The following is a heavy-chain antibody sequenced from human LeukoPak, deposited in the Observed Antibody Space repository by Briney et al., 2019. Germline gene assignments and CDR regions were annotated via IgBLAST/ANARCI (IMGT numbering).Heavy chain of an antibody. V-gene: IGHV3-7*01. Sequence: GGSLRLSCAASGFTFSNYWMSWVRQAPGKGLEWVANINQDGNENFYVDSVKGRFTISRDNAKNSVYLQMNSLRAEDTAVYCCAKASIVGANGVFDYWGQGTLVTVSS. CDR2: INQDGNEN. CDR3: AKASIVGANGVFDY. CDR1: GFTFSNYW. D-gene: IGHD1-26*01. J-gene: IGHJ4*02.